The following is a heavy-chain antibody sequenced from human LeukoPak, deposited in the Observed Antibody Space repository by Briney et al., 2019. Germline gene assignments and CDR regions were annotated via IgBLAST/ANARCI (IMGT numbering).Heavy chain of an antibody. D-gene: IGHD3-22*01. J-gene: IGHJ4*02. V-gene: IGHV3-11*01. CDR2: ISTGGSII. CDR3: ARASSSGSYVDY. Sequence: GGSLRLSCTASRFTFSDYYMSWIRQAPGKGLEWVSHISTGGSIIYYADSVKGRFTIAKDNAKNSLYLQRNSLRAEDTAVYYCARASSSGSYVDYWGQGTLVTVSS. CDR1: RFTFSDYY.